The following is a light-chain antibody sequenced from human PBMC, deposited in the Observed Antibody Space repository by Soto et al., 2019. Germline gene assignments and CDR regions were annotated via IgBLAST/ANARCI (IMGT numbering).Light chain of an antibody. V-gene: IGKV3-20*01. CDR3: QQYGSSPFT. CDR1: QSVSSSY. CDR2: GAS. J-gene: IGKJ3*01. Sequence: EIVLTQSPGTLSLSPGERVTLSCRASQSVSSSYLAWYQQKPGQAPRLLIYGASSRATGIPDRFSGSGSETDFTLTISRLEPEDFAVYYCQQYGSSPFTFGPGTKVDIK.